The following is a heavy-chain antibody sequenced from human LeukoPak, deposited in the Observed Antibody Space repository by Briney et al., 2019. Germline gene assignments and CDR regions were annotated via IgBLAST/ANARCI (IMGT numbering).Heavy chain of an antibody. CDR2: IYPDDSDT. J-gene: IGHJ4*02. D-gene: IGHD4-17*01. CDR3: ARHYPGGDYFIDY. CDR1: GYSFTSYW. Sequence: GESLKFSCKGSGYSFTSYWIGWVRQMPGKGLEWVGIIYPDDSDTRYSPSFQDQVIISADKSISTAYLQWSSLKASDTAMYYCARHYPGGDYFIDYWGQGTLVTVSS. V-gene: IGHV5-51*01.